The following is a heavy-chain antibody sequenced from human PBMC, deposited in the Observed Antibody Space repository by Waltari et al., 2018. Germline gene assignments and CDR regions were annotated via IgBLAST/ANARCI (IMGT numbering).Heavy chain of an antibody. J-gene: IGHJ4*02. CDR3: ARAGATYSSGWYGVDY. CDR2: INPNSGGT. CDR1: GYTFTGYY. Sequence: QVQLVQSGAEVKKPGASVKVSCKASGYTFTGYYMPWVRQAPGQGLEWMGWINPNSGGTNYAQKFQGRVTMTRDTSISTAYMELSRLRSDDTAVYYCARAGATYSSGWYGVDYWGQGTLVTVSS. D-gene: IGHD6-19*01. V-gene: IGHV1-2*02.